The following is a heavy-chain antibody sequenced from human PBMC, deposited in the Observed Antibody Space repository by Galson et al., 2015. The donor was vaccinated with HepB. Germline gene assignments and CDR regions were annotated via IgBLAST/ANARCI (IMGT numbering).Heavy chain of an antibody. D-gene: IGHD2-15*01. V-gene: IGHV5-10-1*01. J-gene: IGHJ2*01. CDR2: IDPSDSYT. CDR1: GYSFTSYW. CDR3: ASTYEGGSGHPNNWYFDL. Sequence: QSGAEVKKPGESLRISCKGSGYSFTSYWISWVRQMPGKGLEWMGRIDPSDSYTNYSPSFQGHVTISADKSISTAYLQWSSLKASDTAMYYCASTYEGGSGHPNNWYFDLWGRGTLVTVSS.